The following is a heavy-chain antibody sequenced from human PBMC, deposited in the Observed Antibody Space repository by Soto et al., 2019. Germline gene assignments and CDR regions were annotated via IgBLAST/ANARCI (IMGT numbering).Heavy chain of an antibody. Sequence: QVQLVQSGAEVKKPGSSVKVSCKASGGTFSTYGISWVRQAPGQGLEWMGGIVPIFATANYAQKFQGRVTITADESTSTAYMELSSLRSEDTAVYYCARVGTYDSESSGYSGAFDIWGQGTMVTVSS. CDR2: IVPIFATA. V-gene: IGHV1-69*01. CDR1: GGTFSTYG. D-gene: IGHD3-22*01. CDR3: ARVGTYDSESSGYSGAFDI. J-gene: IGHJ3*02.